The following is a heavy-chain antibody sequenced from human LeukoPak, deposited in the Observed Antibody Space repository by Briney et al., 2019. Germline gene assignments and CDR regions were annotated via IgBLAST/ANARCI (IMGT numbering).Heavy chain of an antibody. CDR3: ARDSGLTMIVVVPFDY. D-gene: IGHD3-22*01. J-gene: IGHJ4*02. Sequence: ASVKVSCKASGYTFTSYGISWVRQAPGQGLEWMGWISAYNGNTNYAQKLQGRVTMTTDTSTGTAYMELRSLRSDDTAVYYCARDSGLTMIVVVPFDYWGQGTLVTVSS. V-gene: IGHV1-18*01. CDR2: ISAYNGNT. CDR1: GYTFTSYG.